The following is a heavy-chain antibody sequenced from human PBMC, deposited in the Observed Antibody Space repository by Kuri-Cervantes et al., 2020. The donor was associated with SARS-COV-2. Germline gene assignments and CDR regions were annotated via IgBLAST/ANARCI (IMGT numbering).Heavy chain of an antibody. CDR3: ARGMVRGIIQYYYYAMDV. CDR2: INPNSGGT. J-gene: IGHJ6*02. Sequence: ASVKVSCKASGYAFSDYSNYYMYWVRQAPGQGLEWMGWINPNSGGTNYAQNFQGWVTMTRDTSISAAYMELSRLRSDDTAVYYCARGMVRGIIQYYYYAMDVWGQRTTVTVSS. V-gene: IGHV1-2*04. CDR1: GYAFSDYSNYY. D-gene: IGHD3-10*01.